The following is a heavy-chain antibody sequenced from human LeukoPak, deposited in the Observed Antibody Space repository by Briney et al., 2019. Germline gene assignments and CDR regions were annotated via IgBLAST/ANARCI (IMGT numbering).Heavy chain of an antibody. J-gene: IGHJ5*02. CDR1: GDSITTNSYW. V-gene: IGHV4-39*01. D-gene: IGHD3-16*01. CDR3: ASGGIWDFQFGNCSAP. Sequence: SETLSLTCSISGDSITTNSYWWGWIRQSPGKGPEWIGSIYSSGNSYYNPSLKTRDTISPDTSKNQYSLRLTSVTAADTAIYYCASGGIWDFQFGNCSAPWGQGILV. CDR2: IYSSGNS.